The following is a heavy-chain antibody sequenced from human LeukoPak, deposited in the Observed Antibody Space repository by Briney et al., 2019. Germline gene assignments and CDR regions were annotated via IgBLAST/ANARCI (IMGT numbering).Heavy chain of an antibody. V-gene: IGHV3-30-3*01. CDR3: LRDGCTNNNCHNFPY. J-gene: IGHJ4*02. D-gene: IGHD2-8*01. CDR2: ISFDGSSQ. Sequence: PGGSLRLSCAASGFTFSTYTMHWVRQAPGGGREWVAIISFDGSSQYYADSVKGRFTISRDRSKNTLYLQMHSLRPEDTAVDYCLRDGCTNNNCHNFPYWGRGTLVTVSS. CDR1: GFTFSTYT.